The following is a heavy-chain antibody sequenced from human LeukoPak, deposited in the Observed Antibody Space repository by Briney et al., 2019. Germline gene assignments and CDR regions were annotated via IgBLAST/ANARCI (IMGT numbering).Heavy chain of an antibody. CDR1: GGSFSGYY. Sequence: SETLSLTCAVYGGSFSGYYWSWIRQPPGKGLEWIGEINHSGSTNYNPSLKSRATISVDTSKNQFSLKLSSVTAADTAVYYCARDNWYGYFDYWGQGTLVTVSS. V-gene: IGHV4-34*01. CDR3: ARDNWYGYFDY. CDR2: INHSGST. J-gene: IGHJ4*02. D-gene: IGHD1-20*01.